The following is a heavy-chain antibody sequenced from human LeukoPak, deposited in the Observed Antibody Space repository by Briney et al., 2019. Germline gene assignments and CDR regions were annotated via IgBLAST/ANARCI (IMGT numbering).Heavy chain of an antibody. D-gene: IGHD3-3*01. J-gene: IGHJ4*02. CDR1: GFTFSSYG. V-gene: IGHV3-30*03. CDR2: ISYDGSNK. CDR3: ARERFLEWSKVEGFDY. Sequence: PGGSLRLSCAASGFTFSSYGMHWVRQAPGKGLEWVAVISYDGSNKYYADSVKGRFTISRDNSKNTLYLQMNSLRAEDTAVYYCARERFLEWSKVEGFDYWGQGTLVTVSS.